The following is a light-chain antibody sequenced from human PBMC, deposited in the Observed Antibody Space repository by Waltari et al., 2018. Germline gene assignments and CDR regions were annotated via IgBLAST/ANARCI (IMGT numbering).Light chain of an antibody. J-gene: IGKJ1*01. CDR3: QQTYSNFRT. V-gene: IGKV1-39*01. CDR2: AAS. CDR1: QRISSY. Sequence: SLPASVGDSVTITCRASQRISSYLNWYQQKPGQAPKLLIYAASSLQSGVPSRFSGSGFGTDFTLTINSLQPEDFAVYYCQQTYSNFRTFGQGTKVDVK.